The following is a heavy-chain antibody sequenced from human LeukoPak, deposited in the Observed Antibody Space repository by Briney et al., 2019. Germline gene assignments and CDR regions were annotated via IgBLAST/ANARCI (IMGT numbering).Heavy chain of an antibody. CDR1: GFTVSSNY. D-gene: IGHD3-10*01. V-gene: IGHV3-53*01. CDR3: AREDFYGSGSYLDY. J-gene: IGHJ4*02. CDR2: IYSGGST. Sequence: PGGYLRFYSAASGFTVSSNYMSWVRQAPGKGLEWVSVIYSGGSTYYADSVKGRFTISRDNSKNTLYLQMNSLRAEDTAVYYCAREDFYGSGSYLDYWGQGTLVTVSS.